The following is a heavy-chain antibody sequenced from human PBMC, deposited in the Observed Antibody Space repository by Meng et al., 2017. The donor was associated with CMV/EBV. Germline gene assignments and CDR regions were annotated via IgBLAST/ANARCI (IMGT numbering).Heavy chain of an antibody. CDR3: AREFSDFWSGYNYFDY. V-gene: IGHV3-21*01. CDR1: GFTFSSYS. J-gene: IGHJ4*02. D-gene: IGHD3-3*01. Sequence: GASLKISCAASGFTFSSYSMNWVRQAPGKGLEWVSSIGSSSSYIYYADSVKGRFTISRDNAKNSLYLQMNSLRAEDTAVYYCAREFSDFWSGYNYFDYWGQGTLVTVSS. CDR2: IGSSSSYI.